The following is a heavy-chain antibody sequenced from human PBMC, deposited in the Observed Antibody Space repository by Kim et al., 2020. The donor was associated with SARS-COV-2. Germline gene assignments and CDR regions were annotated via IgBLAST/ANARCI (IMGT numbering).Heavy chain of an antibody. Sequence: GGSLRLSCAASGFTFSSYAMSWVRQAPGKGLEWVSAISGSGGSTYYADSVKGRFTISRDNSKNTLYLQMNSLRAEDTAVYYCAKDGRGERWLQLRVYWYFDLWGRGTLVTVSS. V-gene: IGHV3-23*01. CDR1: GFTFSSYA. CDR3: AKDGRGERWLQLRVYWYFDL. J-gene: IGHJ2*01. CDR2: ISGSGGST. D-gene: IGHD5-12*01.